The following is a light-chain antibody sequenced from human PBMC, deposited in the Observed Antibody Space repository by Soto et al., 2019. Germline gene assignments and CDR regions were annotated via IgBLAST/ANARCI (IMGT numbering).Light chain of an antibody. V-gene: IGLV2-8*01. CDR2: EVS. Sequence: QAVQTQPLSGSRSTGHSVTISCTGTSSDVGGYNYVSWYQQHPGKAPKLMIYEVSERPSGVPDRFSGSKSSNTASLTVSGLQAEDEADYYCSSYAGSNNFVFGTGTKVTVL. CDR1: SSDVGGYNY. J-gene: IGLJ1*01. CDR3: SSYAGSNNFV.